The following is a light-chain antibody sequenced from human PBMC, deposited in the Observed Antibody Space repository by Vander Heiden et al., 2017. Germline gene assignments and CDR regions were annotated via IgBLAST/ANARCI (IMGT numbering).Light chain of an antibody. J-gene: IGLJ2*01. V-gene: IGLV1-40*01. Sequence: QSVLTQPPSVSGAPGQRVTISCTGSRSNIGAGYDVHWYQPLPGTAPKLLIYGNSNRPSGVPDRFAGSKSGTSASLAIPGLQAEDEADYYCQSYDSSLSGVVFGGGTKLTVL. CDR2: GNS. CDR3: QSYDSSLSGVV. CDR1: RSNIGAGYD.